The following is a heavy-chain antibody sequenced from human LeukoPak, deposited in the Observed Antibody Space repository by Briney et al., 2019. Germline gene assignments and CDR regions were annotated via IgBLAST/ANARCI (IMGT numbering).Heavy chain of an antibody. CDR1: GFTFSSYA. V-gene: IGHV3-30-3*01. Sequence: PGGSLRLSCAASGFTFSSYAMHWVRQAPGKGLEWVAVISYDGSNKYYADSVKGRFTISRDNSKNTLYLQMNSLRAEDTAVYYCAKALVVVPSLLAYWGQGTLVTVSS. CDR3: AKALVVVPSLLAY. J-gene: IGHJ4*02. CDR2: ISYDGSNK. D-gene: IGHD2-2*01.